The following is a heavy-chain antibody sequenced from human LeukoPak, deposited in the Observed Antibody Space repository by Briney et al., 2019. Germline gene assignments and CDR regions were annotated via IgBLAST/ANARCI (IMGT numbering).Heavy chain of an antibody. V-gene: IGHV4-31*03. CDR3: ARDVVVVAATRFSYYYGMDV. CDR1: GGSISSGGYY. J-gene: IGHJ6*02. CDR2: IYYSGST. Sequence: SETLSLTCTVSGGSISSGGYYWSWIRQHPGKGLEWIGYIYYSGSTYYNPSLKSRVTISVDTSKNQFSLKLSSVTAADTAVYYCARDVVVVAATRFSYYYGMDVWGQGTTVTVSS. D-gene: IGHD2-15*01.